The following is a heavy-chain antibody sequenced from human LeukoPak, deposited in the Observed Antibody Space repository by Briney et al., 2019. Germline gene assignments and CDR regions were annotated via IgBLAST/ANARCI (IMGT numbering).Heavy chain of an antibody. J-gene: IGHJ4*02. CDR1: GGSISSYY. D-gene: IGHD5-24*01. Sequence: PSETLSLTCTVSGGSISSYYWSWIRQPPGKGLEWIGYIYYSGSTNYNPSLKSRVTISVDTSKNQFSLKLSSVTAADTAVYYCARSVRWLPSIYYFDYWGQGTLVTVSS. CDR3: ARSVRWLPSIYYFDY. V-gene: IGHV4-59*01. CDR2: IYYSGST.